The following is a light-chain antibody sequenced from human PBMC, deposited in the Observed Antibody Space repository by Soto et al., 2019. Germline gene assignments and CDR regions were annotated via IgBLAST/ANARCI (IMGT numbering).Light chain of an antibody. J-gene: IGLJ1*01. CDR1: NSDVGIYDF. CDR2: EVS. V-gene: IGLV2-8*01. CDR3: SSYAGSNKSV. Sequence: QSALTQPASVSGTPGQSITISCTGSNSDVGIYDFVSWYQHHPGRAPKLIVSEVSKRPSGVPDRFSGSKSGNTASLTVSGLQPEDEADYYCSSYAGSNKSVFGTGTKLTVL.